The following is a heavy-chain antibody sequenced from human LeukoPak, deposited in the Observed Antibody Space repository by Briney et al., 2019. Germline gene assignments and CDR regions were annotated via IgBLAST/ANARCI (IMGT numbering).Heavy chain of an antibody. Sequence: GGSLRLSCAASGFTFSSYSMNWVRQAPGKGLEWVSSISSSSSYIYYADSVKGRFTISRDNAKSSLYLQMNSLRAEDTAVYYCARDAVAGARFDYWGQGTLVTVSS. V-gene: IGHV3-21*01. CDR3: ARDAVAGARFDY. J-gene: IGHJ4*02. CDR1: GFTFSSYS. CDR2: ISSSSSYI. D-gene: IGHD6-19*01.